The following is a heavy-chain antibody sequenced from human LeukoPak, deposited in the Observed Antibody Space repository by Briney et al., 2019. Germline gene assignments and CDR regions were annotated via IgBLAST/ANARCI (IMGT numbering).Heavy chain of an antibody. V-gene: IGHV3-30*02. J-gene: IGHJ4*02. CDR3: AKEEGYCSSTSCYVPPFFDY. D-gene: IGHD2-2*01. CDR2: IRDDGSSE. CDR1: GLTFGISG. Sequence: GGSLRLSCAVSGLTFGISGIHWVRQAPGKGLEWVTFIRDDGSSEYYADSVKGRFTVSRDHSRNTVDLQMSSLTLEDTAVYYCAKEEGYCSSTSCYVPPFFDYWGQGTLVTVSS.